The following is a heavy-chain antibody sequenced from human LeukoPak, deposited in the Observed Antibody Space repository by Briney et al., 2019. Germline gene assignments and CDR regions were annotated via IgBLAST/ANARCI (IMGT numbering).Heavy chain of an antibody. D-gene: IGHD3-3*01. Sequence: GRSLRLSCAASGFTFDDYAMHWVRQAPGKGLEWVSGISWNSGSIGYADSVKGRFTISRDNAKNSLYLQMNSLRAEDMALYYCAKGENYDFWSGYILDYWGQGTLVTVSS. V-gene: IGHV3-9*03. J-gene: IGHJ4*02. CDR1: GFTFDDYA. CDR2: ISWNSGSI. CDR3: AKGENYDFWSGYILDY.